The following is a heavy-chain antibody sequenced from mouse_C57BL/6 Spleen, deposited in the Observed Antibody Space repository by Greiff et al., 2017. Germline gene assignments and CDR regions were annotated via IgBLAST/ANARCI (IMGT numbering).Heavy chain of an antibody. V-gene: IGHV3-6*01. CDR2: ISYDGSN. J-gene: IGHJ4*01. CDR3: ARDAEDYAMDY. CDR1: GYSITSGYY. Sequence: DVKLVESGPGLVKPSQSLSLTCSVTGYSITSGYYWNWIRQFPGNKLEWMGYISYDGSNNYNPSLKNRISITRDTSKNQFFLKLNSVTTEDTATYYCARDAEDYAMDYWGQGTSVTVSS.